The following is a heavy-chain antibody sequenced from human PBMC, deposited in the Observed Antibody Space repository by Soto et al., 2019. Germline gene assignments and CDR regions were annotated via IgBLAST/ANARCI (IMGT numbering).Heavy chain of an antibody. CDR1: GFTFSSYA. Sequence: QVQLVESGGGVVQPGRSLRLSCAASGFTFSSYAMHWVRQAPGKGLEWVAVISYDGSNKYYADSVKGRFTISRDNSKSTLYRQRSRVRAEDTAVYYCARVDYDFWSGCPFDYWGQGTLVTVSS. CDR3: ARVDYDFWSGCPFDY. D-gene: IGHD3-3*01. V-gene: IGHV3-30-3*01. CDR2: ISYDGSNK. J-gene: IGHJ4*02.